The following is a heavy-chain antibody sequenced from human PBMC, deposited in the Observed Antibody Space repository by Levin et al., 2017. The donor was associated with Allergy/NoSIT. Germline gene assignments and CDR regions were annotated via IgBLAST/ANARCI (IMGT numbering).Heavy chain of an antibody. Sequence: QDGSMGLEFVAVISYDGSNKYYADSVKGRFTISRDNSKNTLYLQMNSLRAEDTAVYYCARAFWNVNYYYYYGMDVWGQGTTVTVSS. CDR3: ARAFWNVNYYYYYGMDV. V-gene: IGHV3-30*04. CDR2: ISYDGSNK. J-gene: IGHJ6*02. D-gene: IGHD1-1*01.